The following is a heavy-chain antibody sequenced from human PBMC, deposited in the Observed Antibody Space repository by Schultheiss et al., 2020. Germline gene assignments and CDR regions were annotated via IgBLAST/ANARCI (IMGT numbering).Heavy chain of an antibody. CDR3: ARQYSSGWYWLHP. V-gene: IGHV4-39*01. J-gene: IGHJ5*02. Sequence: WVRQPPGKGLEWIGSIHYSGSTRYNPSLKSRVTISVDTSKNQFSLKVTSLTAADTALYYCARQYSSGWYWLHPWGQGTLVTVSS. D-gene: IGHD6-19*01. CDR2: IHYSGST.